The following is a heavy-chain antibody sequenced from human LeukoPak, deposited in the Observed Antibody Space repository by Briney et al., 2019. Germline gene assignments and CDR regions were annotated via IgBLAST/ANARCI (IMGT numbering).Heavy chain of an antibody. CDR3: AREGGPDAIDI. J-gene: IGHJ3*02. CDR1: GGTFSSYA. Sequence: GSSVKVSCKASGGTFSSYATSWVRQAPGQGLEWMGGIIPIFGTANYAQKFQGRVTITADESTSTAYMELSSLRSEDTAVYDCAREGGPDAIDIWGQGTMVTVSS. D-gene: IGHD3-16*01. V-gene: IGHV1-69*01. CDR2: IIPIFGTA.